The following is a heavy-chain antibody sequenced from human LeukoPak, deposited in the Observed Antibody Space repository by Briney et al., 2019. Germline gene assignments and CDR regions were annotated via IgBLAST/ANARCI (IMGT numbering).Heavy chain of an antibody. CDR1: GYTLTELS. V-gene: IGHV1-24*01. CDR2: FDPEDGET. D-gene: IGHD6-13*01. J-gene: IGHJ4*02. CDR3: ARGRDSSSWYYFDY. Sequence: GASVKVSCKVSGYTLTELSMHWVRQAPGKGLEWMGGFDPEDGETIYAQKFQGRVTITRDTSASTAYMELSSLRSEDMAVYYCARGRDSSSWYYFDYWGQGTLVTVSS.